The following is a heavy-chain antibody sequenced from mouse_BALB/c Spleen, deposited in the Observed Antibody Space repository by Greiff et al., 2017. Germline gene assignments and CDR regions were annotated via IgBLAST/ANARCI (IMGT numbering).Heavy chain of an antibody. Sequence: EVQLQQSGPELVKPGASVKISCKASGYSFTGYYMHWVKQSHVKSLEWIGRINPYNGATSYNQNFKDKASLTVDKSSSTAYMELHSLTSEDSAVYYCARDGGLRRGYYFDYWGQGTTLTVSS. CDR2: INPYNGAT. D-gene: IGHD2-2*01. V-gene: IGHV1-31*01. J-gene: IGHJ2*01. CDR3: ARDGGLRRGYYFDY. CDR1: GYSFTGYY.